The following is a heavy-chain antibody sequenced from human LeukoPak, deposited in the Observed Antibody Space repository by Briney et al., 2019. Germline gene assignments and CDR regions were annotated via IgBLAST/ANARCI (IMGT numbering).Heavy chain of an antibody. Sequence: ASVKVSCKASGYTFTGYYMHWVRQAPGQGLEWMGWINPNSGGTNYAQKFQGRVTMTRDTSISTAYMELSRLRSDDTAVYYCARAMNPYYYGSGSPPGNYWGQGTLVTVSS. CDR3: ARAMNPYYYGSGSPPGNY. V-gene: IGHV1-2*02. CDR2: INPNSGGT. D-gene: IGHD3-10*01. CDR1: GYTFTGYY. J-gene: IGHJ4*02.